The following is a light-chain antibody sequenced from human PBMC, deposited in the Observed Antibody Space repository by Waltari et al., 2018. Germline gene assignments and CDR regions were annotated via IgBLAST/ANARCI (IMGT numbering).Light chain of an antibody. V-gene: IGKV3-15*01. J-gene: IGKJ5*01. CDR3: QQYNRWPPIT. CDR2: DAS. Sequence: VVLTQTPATLSVSPGERASISCRASQSVSSNLAWYQQKPGQAPRLLIYDASTRASSIPARFRGSGSGTEFTLTINILPSEDSATYYCQQYNRWPPITFGQGTRLDIK. CDR1: QSVSSN.